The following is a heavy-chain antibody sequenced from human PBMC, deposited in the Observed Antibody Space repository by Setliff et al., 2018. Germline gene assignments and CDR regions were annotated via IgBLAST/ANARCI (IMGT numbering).Heavy chain of an antibody. Sequence: PGGSLRLSCAASGFTFSSYAMSWVRQAPGKGLEWVSAISGSGGSTYYADSVKGRFTISRDNSKNTLYLQMNSLRAEDTAVYYCAKELEVTTYYYYYYGMDVWGQGTTVTVSS. J-gene: IGHJ6*02. CDR1: GFTFSSYA. CDR3: AKELEVTTYYYYYYGMDV. D-gene: IGHD2-2*01. CDR2: ISGSGGST. V-gene: IGHV3-23*01.